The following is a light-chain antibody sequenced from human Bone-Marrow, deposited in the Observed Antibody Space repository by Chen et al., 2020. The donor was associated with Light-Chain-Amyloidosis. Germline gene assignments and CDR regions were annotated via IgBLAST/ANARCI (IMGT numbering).Light chain of an antibody. CDR2: GSS. J-gene: IGKJ4*01. Sequence: IVSPQSPGTLSLCTGEGANLSCSASQTISSNYLTWYQQKFGQAPRLLIYGSSSRANGIPDRFTGSGSGTDFTLTINRLEPEDFAMYYCQQYGTSPLTFGGGTKVEIK. CDR3: QQYGTSPLT. CDR1: QTISSNY. V-gene: IGKV3-20*01.